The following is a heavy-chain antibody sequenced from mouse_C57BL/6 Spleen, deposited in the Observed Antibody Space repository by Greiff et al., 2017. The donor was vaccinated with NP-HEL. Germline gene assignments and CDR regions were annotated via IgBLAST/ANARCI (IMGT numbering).Heavy chain of an antibody. V-gene: IGHV1-42*01. Sequence: VQLQQSGPELVKPGASVKISCKASGYSFTGYYMNWVKQSPEKSLEWIGEINPSTGVTNYKQQFKAKATMTVDKSSSTAYMQLKSLTSEYSAVYYCASPYYSSHEGSYYAMDYWGQGTSVTVSS. CDR2: INPSTGVT. J-gene: IGHJ4*01. CDR1: GYSFTGYY. CDR3: ASPYYSSHEGSYYAMDY. D-gene: IGHD2-5*01.